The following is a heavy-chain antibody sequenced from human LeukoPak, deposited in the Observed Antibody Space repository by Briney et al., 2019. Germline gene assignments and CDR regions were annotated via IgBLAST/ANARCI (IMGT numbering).Heavy chain of an antibody. CDR1: GGSISSSSYY. V-gene: IGHV4-39*07. CDR2: IYYSGRT. Sequence: SETLSLTCTVSGGSISSSSYYWGWIRQPPGKGLEWIGSIYYSGRTYYNPSLKSRVTISVDTSKNQFSLKLSSVTAADTAVYYCARAQPESSIAARQVGGGMALDYWGQGTLVTVSS. J-gene: IGHJ4*02. CDR3: ARAQPESSIAARQVGGGMALDY. D-gene: IGHD6-6*01.